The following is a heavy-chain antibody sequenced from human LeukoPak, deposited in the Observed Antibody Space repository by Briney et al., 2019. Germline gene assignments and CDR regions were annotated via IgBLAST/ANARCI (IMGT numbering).Heavy chain of an antibody. CDR2: IFYSGST. D-gene: IGHD6-13*01. V-gene: IGHV4-39*01. J-gene: IGHJ4*02. CDR3: ARPGGSSWFQFDY. CDR1: GGSISSSSHY. Sequence: PSETLSLTCTVSGGSISSSSHYWGWIRQPPGKGLEWIGSIFYSGSTYYNPSLKSRVTISVDPSKNQFSLKLNSVTAADTAVYYCARPGGSSWFQFDYWGQGTLVTVSS.